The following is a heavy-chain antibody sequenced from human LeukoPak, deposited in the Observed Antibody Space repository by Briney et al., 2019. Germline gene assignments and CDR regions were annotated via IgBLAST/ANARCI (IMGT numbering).Heavy chain of an antibody. J-gene: IGHJ4*02. Sequence: SVKVSCKASGGTFSSYAISWVRQAPGQGLEWMGGIIPIFGTANYAQKFQGRVTITADKSTSTAYMELSSLRSEDTAVYYCTRRCSGGSCYSFDYWGQGTLVTVSS. CDR3: TRRCSGGSCYSFDY. D-gene: IGHD2-15*01. V-gene: IGHV1-69*06. CDR2: IIPIFGTA. CDR1: GGTFSSYA.